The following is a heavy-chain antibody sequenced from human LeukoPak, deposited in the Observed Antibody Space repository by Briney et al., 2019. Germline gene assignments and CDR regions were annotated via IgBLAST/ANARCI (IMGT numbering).Heavy chain of an antibody. Sequence: SETLSLTCTVSGGSISSSSYYWGWIRQPPGKGLEWIGSIYYSGSTYYNPSLKSRVTISVDTSKNQFSLKLSSVTAADTAVYYCARGLTSSSWTTPYFDYWGQGTLVTVSS. CDR2: IYYSGST. J-gene: IGHJ4*02. CDR3: ARGLTSSSWTTPYFDY. V-gene: IGHV4-39*01. D-gene: IGHD6-13*01. CDR1: GGSISSSSYY.